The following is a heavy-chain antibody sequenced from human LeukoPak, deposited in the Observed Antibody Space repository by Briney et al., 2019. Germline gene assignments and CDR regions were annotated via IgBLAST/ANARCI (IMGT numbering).Heavy chain of an antibody. CDR3: ARLRSNCSGGSCAYNWFDP. Sequence: SETLSLTCTVSGGSISSYYWSWIRQPPGKGLEWIGYIYYSGSTNYNPSLKSRVTISVDTSKNQFSQKLSSVTAADTAVYYCARLRSNCSGGSCAYNWFDPWGQGTLVTVSS. D-gene: IGHD2-15*01. CDR2: IYYSGST. J-gene: IGHJ5*02. CDR1: GGSISSYY. V-gene: IGHV4-59*01.